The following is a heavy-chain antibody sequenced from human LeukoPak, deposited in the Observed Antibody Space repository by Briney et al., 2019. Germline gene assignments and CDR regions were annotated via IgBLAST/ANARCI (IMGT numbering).Heavy chain of an antibody. CDR2: INPNSGGT. D-gene: IGHD4-17*01. CDR3: ARPDYGNNWFDP. J-gene: IGHJ5*02. Sequence: GASVKVSCKASGYTFTGYYMHWVRRAPGQGLEWMGWINPNSGGTNYAQKFQGRVTMTRDTSISTAYMELSRLRSDDTAVYYCARPDYGNNWFDPWGQGTLVTVSS. CDR1: GYTFTGYY. V-gene: IGHV1-2*02.